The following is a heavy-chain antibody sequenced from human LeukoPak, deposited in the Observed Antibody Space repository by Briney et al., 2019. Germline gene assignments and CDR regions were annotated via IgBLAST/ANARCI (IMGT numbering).Heavy chain of an antibody. Sequence: SETLSLTCTVSGGSISSYYWSWIRQPPGKGLEWIGYIYYSGSTNYNPSLKSRVTISVDTSKNQFSLKLSSVTAADTAVYYCAKDLEITMIVVAEDYWGQGTLVTVSS. CDR3: AKDLEITMIVVAEDY. V-gene: IGHV4-59*01. D-gene: IGHD3-22*01. CDR1: GGSISSYY. CDR2: IYYSGST. J-gene: IGHJ4*02.